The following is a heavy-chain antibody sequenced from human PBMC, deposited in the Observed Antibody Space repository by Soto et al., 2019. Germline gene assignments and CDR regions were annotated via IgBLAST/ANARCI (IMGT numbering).Heavy chain of an antibody. CDR3: ARGGYCSGGTCYSAYYGMDV. Sequence: EVQLVESGGGLVQPGGSLRLSCAASGFTFSSFWMHWVRQAPGKGLVWVSRINSDGSSTSYADSVNDRFTISRDNAKNTLYLQMNSLRAEDTAVYYCARGGYCSGGTCYSAYYGMDVWGQGTTVTVSS. J-gene: IGHJ6*02. V-gene: IGHV3-74*01. CDR1: GFTFSSFW. D-gene: IGHD2-15*01. CDR2: INSDGSST.